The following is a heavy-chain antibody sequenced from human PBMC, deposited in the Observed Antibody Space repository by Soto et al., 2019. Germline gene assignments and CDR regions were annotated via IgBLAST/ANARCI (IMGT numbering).Heavy chain of an antibody. V-gene: IGHV4-34*01. CDR1: GTSFSNSY. J-gene: IGHJ2*01. CDR3: ARVGQLFPDLDL. CDR2: INHTGRT. D-gene: IGHD3-10*01. Sequence: QVQLQQWGAGLLKPSETLSLSCSVYGTSFSNSYWSWIRQAPGKGLEWLGEINHTGRTNYNPSLKSRVTISVDASKKEFSLKLRSVTAADTAGYYCARVGQLFPDLDLWGRGTLVSVSS.